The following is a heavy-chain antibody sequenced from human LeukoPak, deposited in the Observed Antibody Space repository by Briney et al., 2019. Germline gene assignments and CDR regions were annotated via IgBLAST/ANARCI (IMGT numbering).Heavy chain of an antibody. Sequence: ASVKVSCKASGYTFTSYDINWVRQATGQGLEWMGWMNPNSGNTGYAQKFQGRVTMTRNTSISTAYMELSSLRSEDTAVYYRAITARITMVRGVNLGSFDYWGQGTLVTVSS. J-gene: IGHJ4*02. V-gene: IGHV1-8*01. D-gene: IGHD3-10*01. CDR2: MNPNSGNT. CDR3: AITARITMVRGVNLGSFDY. CDR1: GYTFTSYD.